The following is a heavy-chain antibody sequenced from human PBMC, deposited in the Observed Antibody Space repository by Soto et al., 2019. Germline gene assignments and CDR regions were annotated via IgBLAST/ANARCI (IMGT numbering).Heavy chain of an antibody. CDR1: GYTFSGFY. CDR3: RVTGVSEVDY. J-gene: IGHJ4*02. V-gene: IGHV1-2*02. D-gene: IGHD2-8*01. Sequence: KVSCKTSGYTFSGFYIHWVRQAPGQGLESMGWIYPDGGGTDYAQKFQGRVTMTRDTSISTAYMELSRLRSDDTAVYYCRVTGVSEVDYWGQGTLVTVSS. CDR2: IYPDGGGT.